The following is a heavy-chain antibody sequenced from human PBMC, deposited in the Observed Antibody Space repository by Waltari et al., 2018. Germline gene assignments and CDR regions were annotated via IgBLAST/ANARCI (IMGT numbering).Heavy chain of an antibody. CDR1: GGSFSGHY. Sequence: QVHLQQWGAGLLKPSETLSLTCAVYGGSFSGHYWGGLRQPPGRGLEWIGEISQSGSTNYNPSLKSRVTISVDTSKNQFSLKLSSVTAADTAVYYCARGFPLSITNFGVAPRYYYYMDVWGKGTTVTISS. CDR3: ARGFPLSITNFGVAPRYYYYMDV. D-gene: IGHD3-3*01. CDR2: ISQSGST. V-gene: IGHV4-34*01. J-gene: IGHJ6*03.